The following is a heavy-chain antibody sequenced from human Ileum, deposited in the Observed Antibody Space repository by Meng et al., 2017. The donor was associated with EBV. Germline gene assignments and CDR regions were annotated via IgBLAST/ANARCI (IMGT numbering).Heavy chain of an antibody. V-gene: IGHV4-4*02. J-gene: IGHJ4*02. CDR3: ARVGQWLPIDY. CDR1: AGSTSSINW. D-gene: IGHD6-19*01. Sequence: VLRRGSGPGLVKPSGTLLSPGAVSAGSTSSINWWSGVRQPPGEELQWIGEIYHSGGTNYNPSLKSRVTISVDKSKNQFSLNLSSVTAADTAVYYCARVGQWLPIDYWGQGTLVTVSS. CDR2: IYHSGGT.